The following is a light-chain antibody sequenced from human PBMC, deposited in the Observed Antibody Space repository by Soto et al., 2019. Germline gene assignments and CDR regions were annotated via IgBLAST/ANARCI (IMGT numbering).Light chain of an antibody. CDR3: KQYAGSPWT. CDR2: DAS. CDR1: QSVSRY. J-gene: IGKJ1*01. V-gene: IGKV3-20*01. Sequence: EIVLTQSPGTLSLSPGESATLSCRASQSVSRYLAWYQQKPGQTPRLLIYDASNRAAGIPARFSGSGSGTDFTLTISRLEPEDFAVYYCKQYAGSPWTFGRGTKVDIK.